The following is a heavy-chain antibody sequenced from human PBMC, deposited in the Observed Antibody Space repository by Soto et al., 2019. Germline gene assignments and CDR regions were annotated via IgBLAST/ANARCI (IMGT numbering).Heavy chain of an antibody. V-gene: IGHV4-59*01. D-gene: IGHD3-22*01. CDR3: ARVRKSWGYYYDPDAFDI. CDR1: GGSISSYY. J-gene: IGHJ3*02. CDR2: IYYSGST. Sequence: ETLSLTCTVSGGSISSYYWSWIRQPPGKGLEWIGYIYYSGSTNYNPSLKSRVTISVDTSKNQFSLKLSSVTAADTAVYYCARVRKSWGYYYDPDAFDIWGQGTMVTVSS.